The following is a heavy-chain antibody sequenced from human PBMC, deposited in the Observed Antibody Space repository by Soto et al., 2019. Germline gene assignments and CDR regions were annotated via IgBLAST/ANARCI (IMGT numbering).Heavy chain of an antibody. CDR2: IRGFSPYT. CDR3: ARDRGYDAHDYYYNAMDV. D-gene: IGHD2-15*01. J-gene: IGHJ6*02. V-gene: IGHV3-21*01. Sequence: LRLSCVASGFTFRTYTMNWVRQAPGKGLEWVSGIRGFSPYTFYAESVKGRFTISRDNAKNSLYLQMNSLGVEDTAVYYCARDRGYDAHDYYYNAMDVWGQGTTVTVYS. CDR1: GFTFRTYT.